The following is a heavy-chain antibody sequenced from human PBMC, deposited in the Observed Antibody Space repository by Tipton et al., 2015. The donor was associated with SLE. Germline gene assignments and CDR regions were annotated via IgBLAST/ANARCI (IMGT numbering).Heavy chain of an antibody. CDR3: ARLVGAYDILTGYYQRYFDY. Sequence: GLVKPSETLSLTCAVYGGSFSTYYWSWVRQHPGKGLEWIGYIFYSGSTYYNPSLQSRVTLSIDRSNNQFSLKLSSVTAADTAVYYCARLVGAYDILTGYYQRYFDYWGQGTLVTVSS. CDR2: IFYSGST. D-gene: IGHD3-9*01. J-gene: IGHJ4*02. V-gene: IGHV4-34*12. CDR1: GGSFSTYY.